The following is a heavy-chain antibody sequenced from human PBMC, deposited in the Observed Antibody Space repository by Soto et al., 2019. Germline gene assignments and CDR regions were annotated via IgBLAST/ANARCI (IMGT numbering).Heavy chain of an antibody. V-gene: IGHV3-23*01. Sequence: GGSLRLSCAASGFTFSSYAMSWVRQAPGKGLEWVSAISGSGGSTYYADSVKGRFTISRDNSKNTLYLQMNSLRAEDTAVYYCAKDRDYDFWSGSSTRYYFDYWGQGTLVTVSS. CDR3: AKDRDYDFWSGSSTRYYFDY. J-gene: IGHJ4*02. CDR1: GFTFSSYA. CDR2: ISGSGGST. D-gene: IGHD3-3*01.